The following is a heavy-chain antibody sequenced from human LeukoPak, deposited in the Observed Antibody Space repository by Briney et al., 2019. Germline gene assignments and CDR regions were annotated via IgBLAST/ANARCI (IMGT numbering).Heavy chain of an antibody. V-gene: IGHV4-59*12. CDR2: IYHSGST. CDR3: ASVIAAAGNFGMDV. D-gene: IGHD6-13*01. Sequence: SETLSLTCTVSGGSISSYYWSWIRQPPGKGLEWIGEIYHSGSTNYNPSLKSRVTISVDKSKNQFSLKLSSVTAADTAVYYCASVIAAAGNFGMDVWGQGTTVTVSS. J-gene: IGHJ6*02. CDR1: GGSISSYY.